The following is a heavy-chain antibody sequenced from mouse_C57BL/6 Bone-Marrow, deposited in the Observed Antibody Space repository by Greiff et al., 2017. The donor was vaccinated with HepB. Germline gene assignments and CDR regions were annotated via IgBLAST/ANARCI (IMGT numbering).Heavy chain of an antibody. CDR1: GYTFTSYW. Sequence: QVQLQQSGAELVKPGASVKMSCKASGYTFTSYWITWVKQRPGQGLEWIGDIYPGSGSTNYNEKFKSKATLTVDTSSSTAYMQLSSLTSEDSAVYYCARSTITTVVPFDYWGQGTTLTVSS. D-gene: IGHD1-1*01. V-gene: IGHV1-55*01. CDR2: IYPGSGST. CDR3: ARSTITTVVPFDY. J-gene: IGHJ2*01.